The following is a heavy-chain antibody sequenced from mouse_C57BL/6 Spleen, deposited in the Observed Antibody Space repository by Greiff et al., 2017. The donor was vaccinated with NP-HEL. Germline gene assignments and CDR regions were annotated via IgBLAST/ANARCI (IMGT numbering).Heavy chain of an antibody. J-gene: IGHJ4*01. CDR1: GYTFTSYW. CDR3: ANYGSSYDYAMDY. Sequence: QVQLQQPGAELVKPGASVKLSCKASGYTFTSYWMQWVKQRPGQGLEWIGEIDPSDSYTNYNQKFKGKATLTVDTSSSTAYMQLSSLTSEDSAVYYCANYGSSYDYAMDYWGQGTSVTVSS. V-gene: IGHV1-50*01. CDR2: IDPSDSYT. D-gene: IGHD1-1*01.